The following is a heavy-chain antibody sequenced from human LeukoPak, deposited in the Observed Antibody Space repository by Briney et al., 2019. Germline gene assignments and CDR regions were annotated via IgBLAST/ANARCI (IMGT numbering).Heavy chain of an antibody. CDR2: SGGST. CDR1: GFTFSSYA. Sequence: GGSLRLSCAASGFTFSSYAMSWVRQAPGKGLEWVSVSGGSTYYADSVKGRSTISRDNSKNTLYLQMNSLRAEDTAVYYCARDRGEYEWDVWGKGTTVTVSS. D-gene: IGHD2-2*01. V-gene: IGHV3-23*01. J-gene: IGHJ6*04. CDR3: ARDRGEYEWDV.